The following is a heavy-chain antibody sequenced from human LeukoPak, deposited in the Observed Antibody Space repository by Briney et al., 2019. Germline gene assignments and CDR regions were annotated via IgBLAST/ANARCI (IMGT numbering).Heavy chain of an antibody. V-gene: IGHV3-66*04. J-gene: IGHJ3*02. CDR2: IYSGGST. Sequence: GGSLRLSCAASGFTFSSYGMHWVRQAPGKGLEWVSVIYSGGSTYYADSVKGRFTISRDNSKNTLYLQMNSLRAEDTAVYYCARHRKTTFFAFDIWGQGTMVTVSS. D-gene: IGHD2/OR15-2a*01. CDR3: ARHRKTTFFAFDI. CDR1: GFTFSSYG.